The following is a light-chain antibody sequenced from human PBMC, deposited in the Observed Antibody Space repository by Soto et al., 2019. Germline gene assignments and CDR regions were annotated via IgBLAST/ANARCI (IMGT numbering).Light chain of an antibody. CDR3: AAWDDSLTGSWV. CDR2: SNS. CDR1: SSNIGNNP. V-gene: IGLV1-44*01. Sequence: QPVLTQPPSASGTPGQRVTISCSGSSSNIGNNPVNWYQQLPGTAPKLLIYSNSHLPSGVPDRFSGSKSGTSASLAISGLQSEDEADYYCAAWDDSLTGSWVFGGGTKLTVL. J-gene: IGLJ3*02.